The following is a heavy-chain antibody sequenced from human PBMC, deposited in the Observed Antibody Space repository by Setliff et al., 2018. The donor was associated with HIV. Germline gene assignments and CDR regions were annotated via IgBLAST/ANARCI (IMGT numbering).Heavy chain of an antibody. J-gene: IGHJ1*01. CDR2: IDYRGST. D-gene: IGHD6-13*01. Sequence: PSETLSLTCTVSGGPLSSYYWNWIRQPPGKGLEWIGDIDYRGSTNYKPSLKSRVTISTDTSRNQFSLRLSSVTAADTAIYYCARVPTSSWYVTTQRTKEYFHHWGQGTQVTVSS. V-gene: IGHV4-59*12. CDR3: ARVPTSSWYVTTQRTKEYFHH. CDR1: GGPLSSYY.